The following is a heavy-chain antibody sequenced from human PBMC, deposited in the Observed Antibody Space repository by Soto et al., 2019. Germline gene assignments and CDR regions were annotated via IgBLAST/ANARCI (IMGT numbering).Heavy chain of an antibody. V-gene: IGHV1-46*01. Sequence: QVQLVQSGAEVKKPGASVKVSCKASGYTFTSYYMHWVRQAPGQGLEWMGIINPSGGSTSYAQKCQGRVTMTRDTSTGTVYMELISLRSEATAVYYCARDSDGMDVWGQGTTVTVSS. CDR2: INPSGGST. D-gene: IGHD3-10*01. CDR3: ARDSDGMDV. J-gene: IGHJ6*02. CDR1: GYTFTSYY.